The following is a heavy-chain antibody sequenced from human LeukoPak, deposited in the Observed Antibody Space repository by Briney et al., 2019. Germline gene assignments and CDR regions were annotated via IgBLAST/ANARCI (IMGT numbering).Heavy chain of an antibody. CDR3: AELGITMIGGV. Sequence: GGSLRLSCAASGFTFSYSMNWVRQAPGKGLEWVSFISTSSSYIYYADSVKGRFTISRDNAKNSLYLQMNSLRAEDTAVYYCAELGITMIGGVWGKGTTVTISS. J-gene: IGHJ6*04. V-gene: IGHV3-21*01. CDR2: ISTSSSYI. D-gene: IGHD3-10*02. CDR1: GFTFSYS.